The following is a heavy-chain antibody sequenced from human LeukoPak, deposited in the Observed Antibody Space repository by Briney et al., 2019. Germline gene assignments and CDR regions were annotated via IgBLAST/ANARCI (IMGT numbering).Heavy chain of an antibody. J-gene: IGHJ6*03. D-gene: IGHD4-23*01. CDR1: GFTFSAFE. V-gene: IGHV3-48*03. CDR3: AREATTYGGNPDAYYYYMDV. Sequence: PWGSLRLSCAASGFTFSAFEMNWVRQAPGRGLEWVSYISSSGSTIYYADSVKGRFTISRDNAKNSLYLQMNSMRAEDTAVYYCAREATTYGGNPDAYYYYMDVWGKGTTVTVSS. CDR2: ISSSGSTI.